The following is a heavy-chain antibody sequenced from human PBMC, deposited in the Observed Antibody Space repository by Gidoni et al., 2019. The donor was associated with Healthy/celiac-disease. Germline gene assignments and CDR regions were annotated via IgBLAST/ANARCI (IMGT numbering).Heavy chain of an antibody. CDR2: INHSGST. CDR3: ARVGSDSSGYYWRIDY. CDR1: GVSFSGYY. V-gene: IGHV4-34*01. Sequence: QVQLQQWGAGLLKPSETLSLTCAVSGVSFSGYYWSWIRQPPGKGLEWIGVINHSGSTNYNPSLKSRVTISVDTSKNQFYLKLSSVTAADTAVYYCARVGSDSSGYYWRIDYWGQGTLVTVSS. J-gene: IGHJ4*02. D-gene: IGHD3-22*01.